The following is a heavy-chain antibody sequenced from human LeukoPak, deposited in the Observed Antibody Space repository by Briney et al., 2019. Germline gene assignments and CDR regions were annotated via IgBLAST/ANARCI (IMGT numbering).Heavy chain of an antibody. J-gene: IGHJ4*02. CDR1: GFTFSSYS. CDR3: ARDYYDSSGYYYDLYYFDY. D-gene: IGHD3-22*01. Sequence: GGSLRLSCAASGFTFSSYSMNWVRQAPGKGLEWVAVISYDGSKKFYAHSVKGRFTISRDNSKNTLYLHMNSLRAEDTAVYYCARDYYDSSGYYYDLYYFDYWGQGTLVTVSS. V-gene: IGHV3-30*03. CDR2: ISYDGSKK.